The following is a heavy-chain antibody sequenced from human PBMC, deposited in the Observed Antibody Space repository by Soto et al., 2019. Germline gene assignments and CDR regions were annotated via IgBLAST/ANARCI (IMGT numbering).Heavy chain of an antibody. Sequence: XGALKLSCAASGFTFSSYTMNWVRQAPGRGLEWVSSIGTSSSYIYYADSVKGRFTISRDNAKNSLFLQMNSLRADDTAVYYCARDSVRDYLYYYYGMDVWGQGTTVTVSS. CDR2: IGTSSSYI. V-gene: IGHV3-21*01. CDR1: GFTFSSYT. D-gene: IGHD4-17*01. CDR3: ARDSVRDYLYYYYGMDV. J-gene: IGHJ6*02.